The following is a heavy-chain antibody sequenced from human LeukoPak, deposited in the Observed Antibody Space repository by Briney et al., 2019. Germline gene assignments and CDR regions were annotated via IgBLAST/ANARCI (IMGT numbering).Heavy chain of an antibody. CDR3: AREGPGYYYGMDV. D-gene: IGHD3-10*01. CDR2: IYHSGST. J-gene: IGHJ6*02. V-gene: IGHV4-30-2*01. CDR1: GGSISSGGYS. Sequence: PSETLSPTCAVSGGSISSGGYSWSWIRQPPGKGLEWIGYIYHSGSTYYNPSLKSRVTISVDRSKNQFSLKLSSVTAADTAVYYCAREGPGYYYGMDVWGQGTTVTVSS.